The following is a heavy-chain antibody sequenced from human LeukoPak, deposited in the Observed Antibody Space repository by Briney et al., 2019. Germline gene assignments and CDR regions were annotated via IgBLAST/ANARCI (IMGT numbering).Heavy chain of an antibody. CDR2: INSNSGGT. CDR1: GYTFIHYF. D-gene: IGHD7-27*01. CDR3: ARDLSSTPNWELDF. J-gene: IGHJ4*02. Sequence: GASVKVSCKASGYTFIHYFIHWVRQAPGQGLEWMGRINSNSGGTEYAQKFQGRVTMTRDTSITTVYMELSSLTSDDTAVYYCARDLSSTPNWELDFWGRGTLVTVSS. V-gene: IGHV1-2*06.